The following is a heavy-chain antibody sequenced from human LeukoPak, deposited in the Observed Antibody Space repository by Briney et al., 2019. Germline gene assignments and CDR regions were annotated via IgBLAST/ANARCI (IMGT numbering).Heavy chain of an antibody. CDR2: MNPNSGNT. CDR3: TRVGGSSGWYGAFDI. D-gene: IGHD6-19*01. J-gene: IGHJ3*02. Sequence: ASVKVSCKASGYTFTSYDINWVRQATGQGLEWMGWMNPNSGNTGYAQKFQGRVTMTEDTSTDTAYMELSSLRSEDTAVYYCTRVGGSSGWYGAFDIWGQGTMVTVSS. V-gene: IGHV1-8*02. CDR1: GYTFTSYD.